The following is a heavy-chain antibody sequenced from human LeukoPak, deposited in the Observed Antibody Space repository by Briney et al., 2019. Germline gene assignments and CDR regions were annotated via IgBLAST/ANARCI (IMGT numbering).Heavy chain of an antibody. D-gene: IGHD5-18*01. CDR2: ISSSSSTI. CDR3: ARGRGYSYGPTLDY. CDR1: GFTFSSYG. Sequence: PGGSLRLSCAASGFTFSSYGMNWVRQAPGKGLEWISYISSSSSTIYYADSVKGRFTISRDNAKNSLYLQMNSLRAEDTAVYYCARGRGYSYGPTLDYWGQGTLVTVSS. V-gene: IGHV3-48*01. J-gene: IGHJ4*02.